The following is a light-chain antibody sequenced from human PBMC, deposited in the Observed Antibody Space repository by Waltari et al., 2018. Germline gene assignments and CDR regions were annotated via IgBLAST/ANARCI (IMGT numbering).Light chain of an antibody. CDR1: QSVNSN. CDR3: QQYNNWPFT. J-gene: IGKJ4*01. Sequence: IVMTQSPATLSVSPGDRATLSCRASQSVNSNFARFQQKPGQAPRLRMYGASTGATGIPAGFSGSGSGTECTLTISSLQSEEFAVYYCQQYNNWPFTFGGGTKVEIK. CDR2: GAS. V-gene: IGKV3-15*01.